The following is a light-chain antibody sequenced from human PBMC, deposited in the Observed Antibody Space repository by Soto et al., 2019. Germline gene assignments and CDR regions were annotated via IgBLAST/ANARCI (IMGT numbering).Light chain of an antibody. CDR2: KAS. CDR3: QQYNSYGT. Sequence: DIQMTQSPSTLSASVGERVTITCRASQSISTWLAWYQQKPGKAPKLLICKASSLESGVPSRFSGSGSGTEFTLTISSLQPDDFATYYCQQYNSYGTFGQGTRVEIK. CDR1: QSISTW. J-gene: IGKJ1*01. V-gene: IGKV1-5*03.